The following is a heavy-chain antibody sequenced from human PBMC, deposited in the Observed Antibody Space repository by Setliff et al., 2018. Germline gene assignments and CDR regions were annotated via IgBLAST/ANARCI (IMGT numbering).Heavy chain of an antibody. CDR1: KNTFTGYY. V-gene: IGHV1-69*10. Sequence: SVKVSCKASKNTFTGYYMNWVRQAPGQRPEWMGGIIPILGIANYAQKFQGRVTITADKSTSTAYMELSSLRSEDTAVYYCARGGRGYSYGPRKFPFDYWGQGTLVTVSS. D-gene: IGHD5-18*01. CDR2: IIPILGIA. J-gene: IGHJ4*02. CDR3: ARGGRGYSYGPRKFPFDY.